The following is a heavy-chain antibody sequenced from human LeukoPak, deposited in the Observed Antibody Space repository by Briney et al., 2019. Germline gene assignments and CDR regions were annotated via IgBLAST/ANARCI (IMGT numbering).Heavy chain of an antibody. CDR2: ISGSGGST. J-gene: IGHJ4*02. CDR3: AKASGSGYGKDYFDY. CDR1: GFTFSSYA. Sequence: PGGSLRLSYAASGFTFSSYAMSWVRQAPGKGLEWVSGISGSGGSTYYADSVKGRFTISRDNSKNPLYLQMNSLRAEDTALYYCAKASGSGYGKDYFDYWGQGTLVTVSS. D-gene: IGHD1-26*01. V-gene: IGHV3-23*01.